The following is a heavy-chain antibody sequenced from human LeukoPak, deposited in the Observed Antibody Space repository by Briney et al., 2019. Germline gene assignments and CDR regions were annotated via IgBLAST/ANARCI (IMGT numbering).Heavy chain of an antibody. J-gene: IGHJ4*02. D-gene: IGHD5-24*01. CDR3: AIGPEMVTYFDY. Sequence: SETLSLTCAVYGGSFSGYYWSWIRQPPGKGLEWIGEINHSGSTNYNPSLKSRVTISVDTSKNQFSLKLSSVTAADTAVYYCAIGPEMVTYFDYWGQGTLVTVSS. V-gene: IGHV4-34*01. CDR1: GGSFSGYY. CDR2: INHSGST.